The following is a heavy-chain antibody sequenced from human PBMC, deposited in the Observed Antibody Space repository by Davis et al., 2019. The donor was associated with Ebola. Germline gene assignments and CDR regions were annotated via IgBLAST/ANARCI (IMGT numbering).Heavy chain of an antibody. CDR1: GYTFTSYA. CDR3: ARSMAPLCSGGSCYKIDNY. V-gene: IGHV1-3*01. J-gene: IGHJ4*02. CDR2: INAGNGNT. Sequence: ASVKVSCKASGYTFTSYAMHWVRQAPGQRLEWMGWINAGNGNTKYSQKFQGRVTITRDTSASTAYMELSSLRSEDTAVYYCARSMAPLCSGGSCYKIDNYWGQGTLVTVSS. D-gene: IGHD2-15*01.